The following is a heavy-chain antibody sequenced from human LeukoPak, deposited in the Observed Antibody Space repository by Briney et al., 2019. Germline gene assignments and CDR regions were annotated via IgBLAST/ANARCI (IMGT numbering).Heavy chain of an antibody. D-gene: IGHD6-19*01. CDR2: ISAYSGNT. CDR3: ARSWIAVAATMGYYMDV. J-gene: IGHJ6*03. CDR1: GYTFTSYG. V-gene: IGHV1-18*01. Sequence: ASVKVSCKASGYTFTSYGISWVRQAPGQGLEWMGWISAYSGNTNYAQKLQGRVTMTTDTSTSTAYMELRSLRSDDTAVYYCARSWIAVAATMGYYMDVWGKGTTVTVSS.